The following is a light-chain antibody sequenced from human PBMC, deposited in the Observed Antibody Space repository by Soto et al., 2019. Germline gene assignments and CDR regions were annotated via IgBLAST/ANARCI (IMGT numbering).Light chain of an antibody. CDR2: DAS. V-gene: IGKV3D-15*01. J-gene: IGKJ4*01. Sequence: EIVLPQSPGTLSLSPGESSTLSCRASQSVSRTLAWYQQKSGQPPRLLIYDASTRATGFPARFSGSGSGTEFTLTISSLQSEDFAVYYCQQYNNWPLTVGGGTKVDIK. CDR3: QQYNNWPLT. CDR1: QSVSRT.